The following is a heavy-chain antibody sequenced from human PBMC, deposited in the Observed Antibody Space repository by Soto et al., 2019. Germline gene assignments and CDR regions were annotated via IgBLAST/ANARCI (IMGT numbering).Heavy chain of an antibody. D-gene: IGHD2-21*02. V-gene: IGHV4-39*01. J-gene: IGHJ4*01. CDR3: FGVLAATLDY. Sequence: SETLSLACSVSGGSIKNTNYHWGWIRQPPGKGLEWIGTLYYRGATDYNPSLKSRVTISVDTSKNQLSLNLSSVTATDTAVYYCFGVLAATLDYWGQGTLVTVSS. CDR1: GGSIKNTNYH. CDR2: LYYRGAT.